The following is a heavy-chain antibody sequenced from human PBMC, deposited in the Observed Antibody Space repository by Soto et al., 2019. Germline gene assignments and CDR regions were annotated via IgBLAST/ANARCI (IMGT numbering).Heavy chain of an antibody. CDR2: IYPGDSDT. CDR1: GYSFTKYG. V-gene: IGHV5-51*01. Sequence: GESLKISCKASGYSFTKYGSAWVRQLPGKGLEWMGIIYPGDSDTRYNPSFQGQVTISADRSTNTAYLQWGSLKASDTAMYYCARRGPIDWFDPWGQGTLVTVSS. D-gene: IGHD3-10*01. CDR3: ARRGPIDWFDP. J-gene: IGHJ5*02.